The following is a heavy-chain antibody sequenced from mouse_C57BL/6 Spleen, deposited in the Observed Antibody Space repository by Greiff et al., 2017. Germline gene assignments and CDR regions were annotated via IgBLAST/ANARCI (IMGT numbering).Heavy chain of an antibody. CDR3: ARDWEYFDY. CDR1: GYAFSSSW. CDR2: IYPGDGDT. D-gene: IGHD4-1*01. J-gene: IGHJ2*01. V-gene: IGHV1-82*01. Sequence: QVQLQQSGPELVKPGDSVKISCKASGYAFSSSWMNWVKQRPGKGLEWIGRIYPGDGDTNYNGKFKGQATLTADKSSSTAYMQLSSQTSEDSAVCFCARDWEYFDYWGQGTTLTVSS.